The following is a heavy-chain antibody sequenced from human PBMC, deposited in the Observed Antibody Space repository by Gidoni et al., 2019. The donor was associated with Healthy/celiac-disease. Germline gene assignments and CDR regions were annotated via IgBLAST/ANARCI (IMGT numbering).Heavy chain of an antibody. CDR1: GGSISNYY. Sequence: QVQLQESGPGLVKPSETLSLTCTVSGGSISNYYWSWIRQPPGKGLEWIGYSSYSGNTNYNPSLKGRVTISVDTSKNQFSLKLTSVTAADTAVYYCARLGAIVLVPADIFFDYWGQGTLVTVSS. CDR3: ARLGAIVLVPADIFFDY. V-gene: IGHV4-59*08. CDR2: SSYSGNT. J-gene: IGHJ4*02. D-gene: IGHD2-2*01.